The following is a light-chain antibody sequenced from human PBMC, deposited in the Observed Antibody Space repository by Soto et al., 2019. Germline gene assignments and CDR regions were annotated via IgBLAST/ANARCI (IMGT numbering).Light chain of an antibody. CDR3: QQYITLPHT. Sequence: ENVLTQSPGTLSLSPGERVTLSCWASQSITNNFFAWYQQRPGQAPRLLIYGISNRATGIPDRFSGSGSGTDFTLTISRLEPEDFVVYYCQQYITLPHTFGQGTKVDI. CDR2: GIS. V-gene: IGKV3-20*01. CDR1: QSITNNF. J-gene: IGKJ2*01.